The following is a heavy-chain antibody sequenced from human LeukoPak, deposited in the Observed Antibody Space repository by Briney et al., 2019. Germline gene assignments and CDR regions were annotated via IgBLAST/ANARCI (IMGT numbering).Heavy chain of an antibody. CDR2: INHCGST. Sequence: SETLSLTCAVYGGSFSGYYWSWIRQPPGKGLEWIGEINHCGSTNYNPSLKSRVTISVDTSKNQFSLKLSSVTAADTAVYYCASPRGFGELLSLDYWGQGTLVTVSS. V-gene: IGHV4-34*01. CDR1: GGSFSGYY. CDR3: ASPRGFGELLSLDY. J-gene: IGHJ4*02. D-gene: IGHD3-10*01.